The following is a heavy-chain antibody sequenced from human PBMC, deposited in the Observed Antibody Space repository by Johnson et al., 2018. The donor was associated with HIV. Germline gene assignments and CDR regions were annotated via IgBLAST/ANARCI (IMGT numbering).Heavy chain of an antibody. CDR1: GFTFSNYW. CDR2: IKEDVSEK. J-gene: IGHJ3*02. D-gene: IGHD3-16*01. CDR3: AREGEPDGFDI. V-gene: IGHV3-7*01. Sequence: VQLVESGGGLVQPGGSLRLSCAASGFTFSNYWMSWVRQAPGKGLEWVANIKEDVSEKYYVDSVRGRFTISRDNAKNSLYLQMNSLRAEDTAVYYCAREGEPDGFDIWGQGTMVTVSS.